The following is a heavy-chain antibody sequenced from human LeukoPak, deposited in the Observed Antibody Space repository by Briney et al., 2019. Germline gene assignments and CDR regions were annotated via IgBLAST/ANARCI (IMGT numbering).Heavy chain of an antibody. CDR3: AMGGYCSGGSCYAIFDY. J-gene: IGHJ4*02. CDR2: IYYSGST. D-gene: IGHD2-15*01. Sequence: PSETLSLTCTVSDGSISSYYWSWIRQPPGKGLEWIGYIYYSGSTNYNPSLKSRVTISVDTSKNQFSLKLSSVTAADTAVYYCAMGGYCSGGSCYAIFDYWGQGTLVTVSS. V-gene: IGHV4-59*08. CDR1: DGSISSYY.